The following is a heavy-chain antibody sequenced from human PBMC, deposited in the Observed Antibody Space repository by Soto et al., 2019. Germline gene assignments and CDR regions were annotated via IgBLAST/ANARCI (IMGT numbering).Heavy chain of an antibody. J-gene: IGHJ4*02. V-gene: IGHV4-39*01. CDR3: ARRTVSGWLYFDY. D-gene: IGHD6-19*01. Sequence: PSETLSLTCTVSGGSISSSSYYWGWIRQPPGKGLEWIGSIYYSGSTYYNPSLKSRVTISVDTSKNQFSLKPSSVTAADTAVYYCARRTVSGWLYFDYWGQGTLVTVSS. CDR2: IYYSGST. CDR1: GGSISSSSYY.